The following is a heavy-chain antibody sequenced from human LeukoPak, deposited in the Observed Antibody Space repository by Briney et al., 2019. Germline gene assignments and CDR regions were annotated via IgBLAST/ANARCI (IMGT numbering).Heavy chain of an antibody. CDR1: VYSVTRCG. CDR2: ISAYNGNT. CDR3: ARAGLWAANTQNDY. J-gene: IGHJ4*02. Sequence: ASVNVSCKASVYSVTRCGLLWVGPPPGQGLEWMGWISAYNGNTNYAQKLQGRVTMATDTSTSTAYMELRSLRSDDTAVYYCARAGLWAANTQNDYWGQETLVTVAS. D-gene: IGHD4/OR15-4a*01. V-gene: IGHV1-18*01.